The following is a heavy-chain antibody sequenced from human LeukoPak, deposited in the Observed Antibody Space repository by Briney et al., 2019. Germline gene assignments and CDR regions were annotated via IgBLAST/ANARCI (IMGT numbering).Heavy chain of an antibody. CDR3: AKDKGYSYGLTYFDY. Sequence: GRSLRLSCAASGFTFDDYAMHWVRQAPGKGLECVSGISWSSGSIGYADSVKGRFTISRDNAKNSLYLQMNSLRAEDTALYYCAKDKGYSYGLTYFDYWGQGTLVTVSS. J-gene: IGHJ4*02. CDR1: GFTFDDYA. D-gene: IGHD5-18*01. V-gene: IGHV3-9*01. CDR2: ISWSSGSI.